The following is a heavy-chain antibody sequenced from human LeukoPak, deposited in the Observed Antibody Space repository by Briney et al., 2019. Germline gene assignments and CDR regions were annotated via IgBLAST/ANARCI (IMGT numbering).Heavy chain of an antibody. Sequence: RAPVKVSCKAPGYTFTGYYMHWVRQAPGQGLEWMGWINPNSGGTNYAQKFQGRVTMTRDTSISTAYMELSRLRSDDTAVYYCARGAYDFWSGFYYWGQGTLVTVSS. D-gene: IGHD3-3*01. CDR3: ARGAYDFWSGFYY. CDR2: INPNSGGT. J-gene: IGHJ4*02. V-gene: IGHV1-2*02. CDR1: GYTFTGYY.